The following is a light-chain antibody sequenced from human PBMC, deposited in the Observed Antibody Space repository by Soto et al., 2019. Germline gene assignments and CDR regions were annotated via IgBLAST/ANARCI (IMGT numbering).Light chain of an antibody. CDR2: WAS. Sequence: DIVMTQSPDSLAVSLGERATINCKSSQSVLYSSNNKNYLAWYQQKPGQPPKLLIYWASTRESGVPDRVSGSGSRTDFTLTISSLQAEDVAVYYCQQYYSTPPITFGQGTRLEIK. CDR3: QQYYSTPPIT. V-gene: IGKV4-1*01. CDR1: QSVLYSSNNKNY. J-gene: IGKJ5*01.